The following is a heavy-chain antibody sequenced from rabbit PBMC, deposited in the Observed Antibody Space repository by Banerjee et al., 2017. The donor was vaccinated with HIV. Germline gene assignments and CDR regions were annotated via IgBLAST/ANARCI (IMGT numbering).Heavy chain of an antibody. CDR1: GIDFSADYY. J-gene: IGHJ4*01. D-gene: IGHD6-1*01. CDR3: ASFYAYGAVGYADASIGFFNL. CDR2: IYISSGST. V-gene: IGHV1S43*01. Sequence: QEQLVESGGGLVKPGGTLTLTCKASGIDFSADYYFWWARQAPGKGLELIACIYISSGSTDYASWVNGRFTISKTSSTTVTLQMTSLTAADTATYFCASFYAYGAVGYADASIGFFNLWGPGTLVTVS.